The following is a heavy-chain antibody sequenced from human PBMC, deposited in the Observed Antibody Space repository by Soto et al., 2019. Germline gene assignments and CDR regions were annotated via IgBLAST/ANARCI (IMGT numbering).Heavy chain of an antibody. V-gene: IGHV3-30*18. J-gene: IGHJ4*02. CDR3: AKDHEMSEVGAKDY. CDR1: GFTFSSYG. Sequence: QVQLVESGGGVVQPGRSLRLSCAASGFTFSSYGMHWVRQAPGKGQEWVAVISYDGSNKYYADSVKGRFTIATDNSKTTLYLQMNSPRAEDTAVYYCAKDHEMSEVGAKDYWGQGTLVTVAS. D-gene: IGHD1-26*01. CDR2: ISYDGSNK.